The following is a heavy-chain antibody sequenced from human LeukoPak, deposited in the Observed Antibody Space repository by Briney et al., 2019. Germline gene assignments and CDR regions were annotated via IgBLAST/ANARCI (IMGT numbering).Heavy chain of an antibody. V-gene: IGHV3-7*01. CDR2: IKQDGSEK. J-gene: IGHJ5*02. CDR3: ARVRYYYDSSGPGPNWFDP. CDR1: GFTFSSYW. D-gene: IGHD3-22*01. Sequence: GGSLRLSCAASGFTFSSYWMSWVRQAPGKVLEWVANIKQDGSEKYYVDSVKGRFTISRDNAKNSLYLQMNSLRAEDTAVYYCARVRYYYDSSGPGPNWFDPWGQGTLVTVSS.